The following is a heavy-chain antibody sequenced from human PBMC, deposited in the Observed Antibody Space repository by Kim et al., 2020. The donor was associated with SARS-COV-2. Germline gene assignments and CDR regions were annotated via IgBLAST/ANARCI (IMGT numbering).Heavy chain of an antibody. D-gene: IGHD2-15*01. CDR2: IYYSGST. J-gene: IGHJ5*02. Sequence: SETLSLTCTVSGGSISSSSYYWGWIRQPPGKGLEWIGSIYYSGSTYYNPSLKSRVTISVDTSKNQFSLKLSSVTAADTAVYYCAIESSGESVVVVPGWFDPWGQGTLVTVSS. CDR3: AIESSGESVVVVPGWFDP. CDR1: GGSISSSSYY. V-gene: IGHV4-39*07.